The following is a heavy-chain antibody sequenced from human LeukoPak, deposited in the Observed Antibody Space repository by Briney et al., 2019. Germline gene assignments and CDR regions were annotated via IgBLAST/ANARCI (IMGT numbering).Heavy chain of an antibody. CDR1: GFTFSSHW. D-gene: IGHD3-22*01. CDR2: IKQDGSEK. V-gene: IGHV3-7*01. J-gene: IGHJ4*02. CDR3: ARHSTGEYYDSSGYYYFDY. Sequence: GGSLRLSCAASGFTFSSHWMSWVRQAPGKGLEWVANIKQDGSEKYYVDSVKGRFTTSRDNAKNSLYLQMNSLRAEDTAVYYCARHSTGEYYDSSGYYYFDYWGQGTLVTVSS.